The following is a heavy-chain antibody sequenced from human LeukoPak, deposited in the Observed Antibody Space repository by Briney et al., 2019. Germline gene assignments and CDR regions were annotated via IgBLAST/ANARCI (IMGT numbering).Heavy chain of an antibody. CDR2: INPNSGVT. Sequence: ASVKVSCKASGYTFTVNYMHWVRQAPGQGLEWMGWINPNSGVTNYAQKFQGRVIMTRDTSNSTAYMDLSRLRSDDTAVYYCARDRNLYYDSSGYYCMEYWGQGTLVTVSS. V-gene: IGHV1-2*02. CDR1: GYTFTVNY. D-gene: IGHD3-22*01. CDR3: ARDRNLYYDSSGYYCMEY. J-gene: IGHJ4*02.